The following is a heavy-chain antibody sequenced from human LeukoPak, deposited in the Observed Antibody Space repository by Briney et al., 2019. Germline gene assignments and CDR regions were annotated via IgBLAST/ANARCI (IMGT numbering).Heavy chain of an antibody. CDR1: GDSINSLDL. CDR2: MYLSGTT. Sequence: SETLSLTCTVSGDSINSLDLWSWVRQPPGKGLEWIGEMYLSGTTHSNPSVKSRVTISIDKSKNQFFLNSSSVTAADTAVYYCAGLVGRYSSGLYYYYFDYWGQGTLVTVSS. D-gene: IGHD3-22*01. CDR3: AGLVGRYSSGLYYYYFDY. V-gene: IGHV4-4*02. J-gene: IGHJ4*02.